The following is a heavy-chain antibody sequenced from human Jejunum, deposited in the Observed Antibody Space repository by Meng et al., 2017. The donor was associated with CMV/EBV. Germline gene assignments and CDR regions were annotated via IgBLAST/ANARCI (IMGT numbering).Heavy chain of an antibody. CDR1: GSTFTGYY. CDR2: INPHSGDT. J-gene: IGHJ4*02. CDR3: ASVTYSDYGDFDY. Sequence: SGSTFTGYYMHWVRQAPGQGLEWMGWINPHSGDTNYAQQFQGRVTMTRDTSISTGYLDLNSLRTDDTAVYYCASVTYSDYGDFDYWGQGTLVTVSS. V-gene: IGHV1-2*02. D-gene: IGHD4-11*01.